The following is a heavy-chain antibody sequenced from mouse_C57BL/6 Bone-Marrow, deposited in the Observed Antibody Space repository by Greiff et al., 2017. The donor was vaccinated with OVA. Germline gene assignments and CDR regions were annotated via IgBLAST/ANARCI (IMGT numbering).Heavy chain of an antibody. CDR1: GFTFSSYA. D-gene: IGHD2-5*01. CDR3: ARVSNYRYFDV. Sequence: EVQLVESGGGLVKPGGSLKLSCAASGFTFSSYAMSWVRQTPEKRLEWVATISDGGSYTYYPDNVKGRFTISRDNAKNNLYLQMSHLKSEDTAMYYCARVSNYRYFDVWGTETTVTVSS. J-gene: IGHJ1*03. CDR2: ISDGGSYT. V-gene: IGHV5-4*01.